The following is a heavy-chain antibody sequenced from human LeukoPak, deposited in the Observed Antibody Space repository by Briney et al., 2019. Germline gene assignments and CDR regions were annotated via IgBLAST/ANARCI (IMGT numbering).Heavy chain of an antibody. J-gene: IGHJ4*02. CDR3: ASHQAYFYDSSGYYYDY. Sequence: PSETLSHTCAVSGDSIGNNNWWSWVRQPPGKGLEWIGEIFHSGRTNYNPSLKSRVTISVDKSKNHFSLRLSSVTAADTAVYYCASHQAYFYDSSGYYYDYWGQGTLVTVSS. CDR2: IFHSGRT. V-gene: IGHV4-4*02. CDR1: GDSIGNNNW. D-gene: IGHD3-22*01.